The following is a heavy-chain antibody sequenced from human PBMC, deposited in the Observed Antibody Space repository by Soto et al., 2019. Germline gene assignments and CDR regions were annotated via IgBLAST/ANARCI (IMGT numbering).Heavy chain of an antibody. D-gene: IGHD4-17*01. V-gene: IGHV3-66*01. J-gene: IGHJ6*02. CDR3: ARGPTVPSPYYYYYGMDV. CDR1: GFTVSSNY. Sequence: EVQLVESGGGLVQPGGSLRLSCAASGFTVSSNYMSWVRQAPGKGLEWVSVIYSGGSTYYADSVKGRFTISRDNSKNTLYLQMNSLRAEDTAVYYCARGPTVPSPYYYYYGMDVWGQGTTVTVSS. CDR2: IYSGGST.